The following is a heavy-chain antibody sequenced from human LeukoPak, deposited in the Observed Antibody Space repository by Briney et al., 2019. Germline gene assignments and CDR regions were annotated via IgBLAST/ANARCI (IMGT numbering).Heavy chain of an antibody. J-gene: IGHJ4*02. CDR2: ISGGGGST. CDR1: GFTFSSYA. D-gene: IGHD4-17*01. V-gene: IGHV3-23*01. CDR3: AKGRGDYGYPPWVFDF. Sequence: PWGSLRLSCAGSGFTFSSYAMNWVRQAPGKGLEWVSAISGGGGSTYYADSVKGRFTISRDNSKKTLYLQMSSLRAEDTAVYYCAKGRGDYGYPPWVFDFWGQGTLVTVSS.